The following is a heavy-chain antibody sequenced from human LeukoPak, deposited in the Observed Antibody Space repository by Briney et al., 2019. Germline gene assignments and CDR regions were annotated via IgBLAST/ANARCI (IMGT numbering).Heavy chain of an antibody. D-gene: IGHD2-2*01. CDR2: ISASGGST. Sequence: PGGSLRLSCAASGFTFSRYSMNWARQAPGKGLEWVSVISASGGSTYYADSVKGRFTISRDNPTNTLYLQMNSLRVEDTAVYYCAKFSPSNLDYWGQGTLVTVSS. J-gene: IGHJ4*02. V-gene: IGHV3-23*01. CDR1: GFTFSRYS. CDR3: AKFSPSNLDY.